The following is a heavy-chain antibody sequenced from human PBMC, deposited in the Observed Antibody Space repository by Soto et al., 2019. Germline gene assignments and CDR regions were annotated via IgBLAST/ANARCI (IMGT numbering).Heavy chain of an antibody. CDR1: GYSFTSYW. CDR3: ARTAAAGKYYYGMDV. CDR2: IYPGDSDT. V-gene: IGHV5-51*01. Sequence: GEALKISCKGSGYSFTSYWIGWVRQMPGKGLELMGIIYPGDSDTRYSPSFQGQVTISADKSISTAYLQWSSLKASDTAMYYCARTAAAGKYYYGMDVWGQGTTVTVSS. J-gene: IGHJ6*02. D-gene: IGHD6-13*01.